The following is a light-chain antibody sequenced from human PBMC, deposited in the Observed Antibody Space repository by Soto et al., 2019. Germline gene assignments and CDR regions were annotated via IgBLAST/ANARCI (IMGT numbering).Light chain of an antibody. J-gene: IGKJ2*01. CDR3: QQRSNWPRYT. CDR2: DAS. Sequence: EIVLTQSPATLSLSPGERATVSCRASQSVSTFLAWYQQKPGQAPRLLIYDASNRVTGIPARFSGSGSGTDFTHTISSLEPEDFAVYYCQQRSNWPRYTFGQGTKLEIK. V-gene: IGKV3-11*01. CDR1: QSVSTF.